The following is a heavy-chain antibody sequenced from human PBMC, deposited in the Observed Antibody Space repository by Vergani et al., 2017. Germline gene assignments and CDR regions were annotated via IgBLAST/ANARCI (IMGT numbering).Heavy chain of an antibody. CDR1: GFSFGDYA. V-gene: IGHV3-49*04. CDR3: SRERGYSLGYSDY. D-gene: IGHD5-18*01. J-gene: IGHJ4*02. Sequence: EVQLVESGGGLVPPGRSLTLSCAASGFSFGDYAMTWVRQAPGKGLEWVAFIRNKAYGGTTEYAASVKGLFTISKDDSKRLAYLQLSGLKTEDTAVYFCSRERGYSLGYSDYWGQGTLVTVSS. CDR2: IRNKAYGGTT.